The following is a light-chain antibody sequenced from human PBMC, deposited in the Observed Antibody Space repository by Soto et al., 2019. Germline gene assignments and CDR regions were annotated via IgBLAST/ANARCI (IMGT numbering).Light chain of an antibody. J-gene: IGKJ4*01. CDR1: QSISSY. CDR3: QQRSEWPLT. V-gene: IGKV3-11*01. Sequence: EIVLTQSPATLSLSPGERATLSCRASQSISSYLAWYQQKPGQTPRLLIYDASNRATGIPARFSGSGSGTDFTLTISSLEPEVFAVYYCQQRSEWPLTFGAVTKVAIK. CDR2: DAS.